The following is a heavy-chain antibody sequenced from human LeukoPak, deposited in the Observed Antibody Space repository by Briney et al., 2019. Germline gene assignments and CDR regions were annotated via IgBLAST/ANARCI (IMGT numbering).Heavy chain of an antibody. CDR3: AKAPVTTCSGAYYYPFDY. CDR1: GFTLSSYA. Sequence: PGGSLRLSCAASGFTLSSYAMSWVRQGPGKGLEWVSAISVSGNTYHADSVKGRFTIPRDSSKNTLYLQMNSLRAGDAAVYYCAKAPVTTCSGAYYYPFDYWSQGTLVTVSS. D-gene: IGHD2-15*01. V-gene: IGHV3-23*01. CDR2: ISVSGNT. J-gene: IGHJ4*02.